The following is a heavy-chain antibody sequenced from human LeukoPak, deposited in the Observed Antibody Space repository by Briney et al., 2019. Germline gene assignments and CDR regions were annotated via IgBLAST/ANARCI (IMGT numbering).Heavy chain of an antibody. V-gene: IGHV3-74*01. D-gene: IGHD3-3*01. CDR3: ASSITIFGVVIPLGY. CDR2: INSDGSST. CDR1: GFTFSSYW. Sequence: PGGSLRHSCAASGFTFSSYWMHWVRQAPGKGLVWVSRINSDGSSTSYADSVKGRFTISRDNAKNTLYLQMNSLRAEDTAVYYCASSITIFGVVIPLGYWGQGTLVTVSS. J-gene: IGHJ4*02.